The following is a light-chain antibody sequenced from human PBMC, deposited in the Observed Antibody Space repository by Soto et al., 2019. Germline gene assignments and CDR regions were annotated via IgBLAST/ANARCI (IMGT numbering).Light chain of an antibody. CDR2: GNS. Sequence: QSVLTQPPSVSGAPGQRVTISCTGSSSNIGAGYDVHWYQQLPGTAPKLLIYGNSNRPSGVPDRFSVSKSGTSASLAITGLQAEDEADYYCQSYDISLSGVVFGGGTKVTVL. V-gene: IGLV1-40*01. CDR1: SSNIGAGYD. J-gene: IGLJ2*01. CDR3: QSYDISLSGVV.